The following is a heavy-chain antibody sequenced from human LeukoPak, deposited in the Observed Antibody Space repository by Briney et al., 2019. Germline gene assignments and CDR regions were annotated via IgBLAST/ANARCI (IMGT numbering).Heavy chain of an antibody. Sequence: GRSLRLSCAASGFTFSSYSMNRVRQAPGKGLEWVSSISSSSSYIYYADSVKGRFTISRDNAKNSLYLQMNSLRAEDTAVYYCARDWASVAAKNNWFDPWGQGTLVTVSS. D-gene: IGHD2-15*01. CDR1: GFTFSSYS. CDR3: ARDWASVAAKNNWFDP. J-gene: IGHJ5*02. CDR2: ISSSSSYI. V-gene: IGHV3-21*01.